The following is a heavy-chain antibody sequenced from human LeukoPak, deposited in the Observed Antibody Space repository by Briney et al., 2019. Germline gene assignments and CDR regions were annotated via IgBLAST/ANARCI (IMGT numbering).Heavy chain of an antibody. V-gene: IGHV3-53*01. CDR3: ARDSPQGELLKSPDL. CDR1: GFTVGSNY. J-gene: IGHJ2*01. D-gene: IGHD1-7*01. CDR2: IYSGGST. Sequence: GGSLRLSCAASGFTVGSNYMSWVRQAPGKGLEWVSVIYSGGSTYYADSVKGRFTISRDNSKNTLYLQMNSLRAEDTALYYCARDSPQGELLKSPDLWGRGTLVTVSS.